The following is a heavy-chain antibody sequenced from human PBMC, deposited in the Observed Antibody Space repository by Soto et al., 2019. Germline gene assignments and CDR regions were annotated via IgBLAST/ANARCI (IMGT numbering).Heavy chain of an antibody. CDR3: ARDVGIHDAFDI. J-gene: IGHJ3*02. CDR1: TDSFNDYY. Sequence: QVRLHESGPGLVKPSETLSLTCTVSTDSFNDYYWSWIRQPPGKGLEWIGSIYHTGNTNYNPALGSRVSISVDTSKFQCSLSLSSVAAADTAVYYCARDVGIHDAFDIWGQGTLVTVSS. V-gene: IGHV4-59*13. CDR2: IYHTGNT. D-gene: IGHD5-18*01.